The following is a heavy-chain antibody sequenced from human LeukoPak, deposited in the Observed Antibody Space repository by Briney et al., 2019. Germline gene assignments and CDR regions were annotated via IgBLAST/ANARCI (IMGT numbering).Heavy chain of an antibody. CDR3: ARGLWLGELSSDY. CDR2: ISANNGNT. J-gene: IGHJ4*02. Sequence: ASVKVSCKASGYTFTNYGFSWVRQAPGQGLEWMGWISANNGNTNYAQKFQGRVTITRDTSASTAYMELSSLRSEDTAVYYCARGLWLGELSSDYWGQGTLVTVSS. V-gene: IGHV1-18*01. D-gene: IGHD3-10*01. CDR1: GYTFTNYG.